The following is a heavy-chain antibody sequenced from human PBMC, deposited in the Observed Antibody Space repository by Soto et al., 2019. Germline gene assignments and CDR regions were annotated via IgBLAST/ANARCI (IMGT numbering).Heavy chain of an antibody. CDR3: ARVVRWFGLGSDSAVDYFYYYYMDV. CDR1: GNTFTTSW. CDR2: IYPGDSDT. J-gene: IGHJ6*03. Sequence: GESLKISCKGSGNTFTTSWIGWVRQMPGKGLEWMGIIYPGDSDTRYSPSFQGQVTISADKSISTAYLQWTTLKASDTAIYYCARVVRWFGLGSDSAVDYFYYYYMDVWGKGTTVTVSS. D-gene: IGHD3-10*01. V-gene: IGHV5-51*01.